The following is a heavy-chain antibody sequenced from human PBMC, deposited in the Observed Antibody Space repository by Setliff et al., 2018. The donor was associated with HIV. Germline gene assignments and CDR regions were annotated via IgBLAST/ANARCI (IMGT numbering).Heavy chain of an antibody. V-gene: IGHV3-49*04. CDR3: TSAFADYAYWYFDY. CDR2: IRSKTYGGTT. D-gene: IGHD2-8*02. Sequence: QPGGSLRLSCTVSGFTFGDYTMSWVRQAPGKGLEWVGFIRSKTYGGTTEYAASVKGRFTISRDDSKSIAYLQMNSLKTEDTAVYYCTSAFADYAYWYFDYWGQGTLVTVSS. J-gene: IGHJ4*02. CDR1: GFTFGDYT.